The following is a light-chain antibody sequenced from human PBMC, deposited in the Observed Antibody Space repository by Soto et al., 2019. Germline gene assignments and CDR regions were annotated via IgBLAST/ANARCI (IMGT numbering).Light chain of an antibody. J-gene: IGLJ1*01. CDR2: DTS. Sequence: VGTQEPSLTVSPGGTVTLTCGSSTGAVTSGHYPYWFQQKPGQAPRTLIYDTSNKHSWTPARFSGSLLGGKAALTLSGAQPEDEAEYYCLLSYNGARQKVFGTGTKVTVL. V-gene: IGLV7-46*01. CDR3: LLSYNGARQKV. CDR1: TGAVTSGHY.